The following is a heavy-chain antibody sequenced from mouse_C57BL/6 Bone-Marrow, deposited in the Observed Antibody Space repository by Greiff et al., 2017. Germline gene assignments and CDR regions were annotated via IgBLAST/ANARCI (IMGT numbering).Heavy chain of an antibody. V-gene: IGHV1-61*01. D-gene: IGHD2-3*01. CDR3: ARRGWLLWYFDV. Sequence: QVQLQQPGAELVRPGSSVKLSCKASGYTFTSYWMDWVKQRPGQGLEWIGNIYPSDSETHYNQKFKDKATLTVDKSSSTAYMQLSSLTSEDSAGYYCARRGWLLWYFDVWGTGTTVTVSS. CDR2: IYPSDSET. J-gene: IGHJ1*03. CDR1: GYTFTSYW.